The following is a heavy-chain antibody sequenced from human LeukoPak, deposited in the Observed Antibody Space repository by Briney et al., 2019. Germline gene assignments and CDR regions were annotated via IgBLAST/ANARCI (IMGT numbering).Heavy chain of an antibody. Sequence: SQTLSLTCTVSGGSISSGGYYWSWIRQPPGKGLEWIGYIYHSGSTYYNPSLKSRVTISVDTSKNQFSLKLSSVTAADTAVYYCARVGVEQWLVLGNWGQGTLVTVSS. J-gene: IGHJ4*02. CDR3: ARVGVEQWLVLGN. CDR1: GGSISSGGYY. CDR2: IYHSGST. D-gene: IGHD6-19*01. V-gene: IGHV4-30-2*01.